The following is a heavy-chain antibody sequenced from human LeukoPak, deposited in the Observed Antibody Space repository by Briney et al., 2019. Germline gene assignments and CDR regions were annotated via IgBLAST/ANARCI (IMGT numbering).Heavy chain of an antibody. D-gene: IGHD3-10*01. V-gene: IGHV3-73*01. Sequence: GGSLRLSCAASGFTFSGSAMHWDRQASGKGLEWVGRIRSKANSYATAYAASVKGRFTISRDDSKNTAYLQMNSLKTEDTAVYYCTRHGEDGDYYYYGMDVWGQGTTVTVSS. J-gene: IGHJ6*02. CDR2: IRSKANSYAT. CDR3: TRHGEDGDYYYYGMDV. CDR1: GFTFSGSA.